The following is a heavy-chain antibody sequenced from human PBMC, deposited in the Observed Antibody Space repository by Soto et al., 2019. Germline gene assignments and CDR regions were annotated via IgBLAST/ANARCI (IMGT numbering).Heavy chain of an antibody. CDR1: GGTFSSYA. V-gene: IGHV1-69*06. D-gene: IGHD6-13*01. CDR3: ARERAGRASPPSKKTYYYYGMDV. J-gene: IGHJ6*02. Sequence: GPSVKVSCKASGGTFSSYAISWVRQAPGQGLEWMGGIIPIFGTANYAQKFQGRVTITADKSTSTAYMELSSLRSEDTAVYYCARERAGRASPPSKKTYYYYGMDVWGQGTTVTVSS. CDR2: IIPIFGTA.